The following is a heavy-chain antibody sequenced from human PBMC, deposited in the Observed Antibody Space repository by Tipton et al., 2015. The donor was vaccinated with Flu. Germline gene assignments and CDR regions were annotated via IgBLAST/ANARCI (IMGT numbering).Heavy chain of an antibody. Sequence: SLRLSCVASGFIFDDYAMHWVRQAPGKGLEWVSVIYSDGSTYYADSVKDRFIISIDNSKNTLYLQMNSLRAEDTAVYFCAREPYTELASDAYDIWGQGTVVTVSP. J-gene: IGHJ3*02. CDR1: GFIFDDYA. D-gene: IGHD1-26*01. CDR3: AREPYTELASDAYDI. V-gene: IGHV3-53*01. CDR2: IYSDGST.